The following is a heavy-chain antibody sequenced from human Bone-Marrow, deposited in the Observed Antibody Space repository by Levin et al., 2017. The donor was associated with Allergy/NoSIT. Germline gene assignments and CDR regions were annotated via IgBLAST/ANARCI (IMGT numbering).Heavy chain of an antibody. CDR2: ISYDGSNK. D-gene: IGHD1-26*01. J-gene: IGHJ3*01. CDR3: AKDKGSGSSALGV. V-gene: IGHV3-30*18. CDR1: GFTFSSYG. Sequence: GGSLRLSCAASGFTFSSYGMHWVRQAPGKGLEWVAVISYDGSNKYYADSVKGRFTISRDNSKNTLYLQMNSLRAEDTAVYYCAKDKGSGSSALGVWGQGTMVTVSS.